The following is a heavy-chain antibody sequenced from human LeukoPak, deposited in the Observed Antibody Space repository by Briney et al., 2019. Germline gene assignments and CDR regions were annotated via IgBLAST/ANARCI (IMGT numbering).Heavy chain of an antibody. CDR2: ISSSSSAI. CDR3: ARGGYGSGSEMWGYYYYYGMDV. D-gene: IGHD3-10*01. Sequence: GGSLKLSCAASGFTFSSYSMNWVRQAPGKGLEWVSYISSSSSAIYYADSVKGRFTISRDNAKNSLYLQMNSLRAEDTAVYYCARGGYGSGSEMWGYYYYYGMDVWGQGTTVTVSS. J-gene: IGHJ6*02. CDR1: GFTFSSYS. V-gene: IGHV3-48*04.